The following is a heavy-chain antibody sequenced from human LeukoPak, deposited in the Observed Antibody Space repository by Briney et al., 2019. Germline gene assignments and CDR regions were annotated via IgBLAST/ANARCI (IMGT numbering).Heavy chain of an antibody. V-gene: IGHV3-48*01. J-gene: IGHJ4*02. CDR3: AREDNWNYAR. Sequence: PGGSLRLSCVASGFTFSDFSLNWVRQAPGKGLEWISYIGSAIYYADSVKGRFTISRDNAKNSLYLQMNSLRAEDTAVYYCAREDNWNYARWGQGTLVTVSS. CDR1: GFTFSDFS. CDR2: IGSAI. D-gene: IGHD1-7*01.